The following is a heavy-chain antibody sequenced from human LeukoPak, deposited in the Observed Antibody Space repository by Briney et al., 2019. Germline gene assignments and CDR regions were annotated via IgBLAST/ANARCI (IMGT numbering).Heavy chain of an antibody. CDR1: GGTFSSYA. J-gene: IGHJ3*02. CDR2: IIPIFGTA. Sequence: SVKVSCKASGGTFSSYAISWVRQAPGQGLEWVGGIIPIFGTANYAQKFQVRVTITTDESTSTAYMELSSLRSEDTAVYYCARDRDGYSYGYAPTAFDIWGQGTMVTVSS. V-gene: IGHV1-69*05. D-gene: IGHD5-18*01. CDR3: ARDRDGYSYGYAPTAFDI.